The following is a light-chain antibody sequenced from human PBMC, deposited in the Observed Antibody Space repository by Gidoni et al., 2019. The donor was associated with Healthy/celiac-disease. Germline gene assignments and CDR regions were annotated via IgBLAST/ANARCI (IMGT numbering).Light chain of an antibody. V-gene: IGKV3-20*01. Sequence: DIVFTQSPGTLSLSPGERATLSCRASQSVSSSYLAWYQQKPGQAPRLFIYGASSMATGIPDRFSGSGSGTDFTLTISRLEPEDFAVYYCQQYGSSPRTFGQGTKVEIK. CDR3: QQYGSSPRT. J-gene: IGKJ1*01. CDR2: GAS. CDR1: QSVSSSY.